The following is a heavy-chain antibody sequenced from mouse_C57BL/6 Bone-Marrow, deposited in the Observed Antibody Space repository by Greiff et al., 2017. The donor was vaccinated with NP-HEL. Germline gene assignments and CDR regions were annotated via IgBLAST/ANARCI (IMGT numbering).Heavy chain of an antibody. Sequence: QVQLQQPGAELVKPGASVKMSCKASGYTFTSYWITWVKQRPGQGLEWIGDIYPGSGSTNYNEKFKSKATLTVDTSSSTAYMQLSSLTSEDSAVYYCAILYYGSTYFDYWGQGTTLTVSS. J-gene: IGHJ2*01. V-gene: IGHV1-55*01. CDR2: IYPGSGST. CDR3: AILYYGSTYFDY. CDR1: GYTFTSYW. D-gene: IGHD1-1*01.